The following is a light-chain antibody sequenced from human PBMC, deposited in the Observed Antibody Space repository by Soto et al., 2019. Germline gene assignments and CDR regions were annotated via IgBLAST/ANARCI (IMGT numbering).Light chain of an antibody. Sequence: QSVLTQPASVSGSPGQSITIPCTGSSSDIGNYNYVSWYQQQHPGKAPKLMIYDVSPRPSGVSIRFSGSKSGNTASLTISGLQAEDEAFYYCTSYTIATTWVFGGGTKLTVL. V-gene: IGLV2-14*03. CDR1: SSDIGNYNY. CDR2: DVS. J-gene: IGLJ3*02. CDR3: TSYTIATTWV.